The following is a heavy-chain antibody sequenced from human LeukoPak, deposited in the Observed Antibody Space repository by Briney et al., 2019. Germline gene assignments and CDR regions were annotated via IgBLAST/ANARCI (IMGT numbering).Heavy chain of an antibody. D-gene: IGHD2-2*01. V-gene: IGHV3-21*01. CDR2: ISRSSSYI. CDR3: ARDSCSSTSCYAGSRTPVDY. Sequence: PGGSLKLSCVASGFTFSDYSMNWVRQAPGKGLEWVSSISRSSSYIYYADSVKGRFTISRDTAKNSLYLQMHGLGAEDTAVYYCARDSCSSTSCYAGSRTPVDYWGQGILVTVSS. J-gene: IGHJ4*02. CDR1: GFTFSDYS.